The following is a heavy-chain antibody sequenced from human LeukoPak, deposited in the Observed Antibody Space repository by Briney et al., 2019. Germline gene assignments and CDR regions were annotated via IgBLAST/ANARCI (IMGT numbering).Heavy chain of an antibody. CDR1: GGTFSSYA. CDR3: ARDQGIAVAGNNWFDP. Sequence: SVKVSCKASGGTFSSYAISWVRQAPGQGLEWMGGIIPIFGTANYAQKFQGRVTITTDESTSTAYMELSSLRSEDTAVYYCARDQGIAVAGNNWFDPWGQGTLATVSS. V-gene: IGHV1-69*05. CDR2: IIPIFGTA. J-gene: IGHJ5*02. D-gene: IGHD6-19*01.